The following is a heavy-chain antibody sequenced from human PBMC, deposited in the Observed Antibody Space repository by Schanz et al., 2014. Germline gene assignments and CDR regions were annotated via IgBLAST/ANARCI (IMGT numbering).Heavy chain of an antibody. CDR2: IYSSGST. D-gene: IGHD3-10*01. Sequence: DVQLVDSGGGLVQPGGSLRLSCAASGFTVSNSSIHWVRQAPGKGLEWVSTIYSSGSTYYADSVRGRFTISRDNSMNTVYLQMNSLRSDDAAVYYCARAQGVIRLCYGVDVWGQGTTVTVSS. J-gene: IGHJ6*02. CDR3: ARAQGVIRLCYGVDV. V-gene: IGHV3-53*04. CDR1: GFTVSNSS.